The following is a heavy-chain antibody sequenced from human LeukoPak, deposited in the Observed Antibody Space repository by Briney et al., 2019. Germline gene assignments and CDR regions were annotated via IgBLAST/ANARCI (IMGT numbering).Heavy chain of an antibody. V-gene: IGHV4-30-2*01. J-gene: IGHJ6*02. D-gene: IGHD3-22*01. Sequence: SETLSLTCTVSGGSISSGGYYWSWIRQPPGKGLEWIGYIYHSGSTNYNPSLKSRVTISVDTSKNQFSLKLSSVTAADTAVYYCARGRKVIVVVHYYYYYGMDVWGQGTTVTVSS. CDR2: IYHSGST. CDR1: GGSISSGGYY. CDR3: ARGRKVIVVVHYYYYYGMDV.